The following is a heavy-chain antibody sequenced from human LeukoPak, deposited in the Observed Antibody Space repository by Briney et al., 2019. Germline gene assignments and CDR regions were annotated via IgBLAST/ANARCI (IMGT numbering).Heavy chain of an antibody. Sequence: NSSETLSLTCAVYGGSFSGYYWSWIRQPPGKGLEWIGEINHSGSTNYNPSLKSRVTISVDTSKNQFSLKLSSVTAADTAVYYCARDQAHVLRYFQGFDPWGQGTLVTVSS. D-gene: IGHD3-9*01. CDR2: INHSGST. CDR3: ARDQAHVLRYFQGFDP. CDR1: GGSFSGYY. V-gene: IGHV4-34*01. J-gene: IGHJ5*02.